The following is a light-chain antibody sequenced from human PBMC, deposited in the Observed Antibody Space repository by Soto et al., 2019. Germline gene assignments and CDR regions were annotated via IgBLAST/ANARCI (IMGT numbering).Light chain of an antibody. CDR1: QSIRNW. Sequence: DIPMTQSPSTLSASVGDRVTITCRASQSIRNWLAGYQQKPGKAPKLLIYEASSLVSGVPSRFGGSGSGTDFTLTISSLQPDDLASSYCQQYDSDSSTLGQGTKLDI. J-gene: IGKJ2*01. V-gene: IGKV1-5*03. CDR2: EAS. CDR3: QQYDSDSST.